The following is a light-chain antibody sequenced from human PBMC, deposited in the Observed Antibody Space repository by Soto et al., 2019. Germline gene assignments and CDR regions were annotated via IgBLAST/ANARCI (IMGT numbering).Light chain of an antibody. Sequence: QSALTQPASVSGSPGQSITISCTGTSSTGGGFNVVSWYQPHPGRAPKVIIYEGIKRPSGVSNRFSRSNSGSTASLTISGLQAEDEADYYCCSYVGATTYVFGTGTKVTVL. J-gene: IGLJ1*01. CDR1: SSTGGGFNV. V-gene: IGLV2-23*01. CDR2: EGI. CDR3: CSYVGATTYV.